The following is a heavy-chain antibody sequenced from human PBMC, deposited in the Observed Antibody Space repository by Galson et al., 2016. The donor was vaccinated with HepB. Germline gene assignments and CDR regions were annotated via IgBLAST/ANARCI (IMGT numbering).Heavy chain of an antibody. Sequence: SETLSLTCVVSGGSIKSKDWWNWVRQPPGKGLEWIGEIYHSAGTNYNVSLKNRVSMSRDESQNQFSLKLTYVTAAATAVYYCTTGELVRGLDTWGQGTLVTVSS. D-gene: IGHD2-21*01. CDR2: IYHSAGT. CDR1: GGSIKSKDW. V-gene: IGHV4/OR15-8*02. J-gene: IGHJ5*02. CDR3: TTGELVRGLDT.